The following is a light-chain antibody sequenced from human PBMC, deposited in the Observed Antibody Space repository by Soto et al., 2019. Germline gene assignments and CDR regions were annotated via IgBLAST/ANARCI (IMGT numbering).Light chain of an antibody. V-gene: IGKV3D-15*01. CDR1: QSVSTN. CDR3: QHYNSYSEA. Sequence: VMTQSPATLSVSPGERATLSCRASQSVSTNLAWYQQRPGQAPRVLIYDVSNRATGIPARFSGSGSGTELTITISSLQPDDGETYYGQHYNSYSEAFGQGTKVDIK. J-gene: IGKJ1*01. CDR2: DVS.